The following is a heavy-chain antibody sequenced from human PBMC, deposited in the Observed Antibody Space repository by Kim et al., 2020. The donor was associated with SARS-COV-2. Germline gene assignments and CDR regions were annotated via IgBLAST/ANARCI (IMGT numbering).Heavy chain of an antibody. J-gene: IGHJ5*02. V-gene: IGHV3-74*01. Sequence: DASSTFDADSVKGRFTISRDNAKNTLYLQMKRLRAGDTAVYYCARGDSGAWGQGTLVTVSS. CDR3: ARGDSGA. D-gene: IGHD5-12*01. CDR2: DASST.